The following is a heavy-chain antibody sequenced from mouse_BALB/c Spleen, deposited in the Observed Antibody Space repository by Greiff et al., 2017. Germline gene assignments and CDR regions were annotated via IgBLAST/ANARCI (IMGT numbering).Heavy chain of an antibody. D-gene: IGHD2-1*01. CDR3: VRRDGNYLWFAY. J-gene: IGHJ3*01. CDR1: GFTFNTYA. Sequence: EVQLVESGGGLVQPKGSLKLSCAASGFTFNTYAMNWVRQAPGKGLEWVARIRSKSNNYATYYADSVKDRFTISRDDSQSMLYLQMNNLKTEDTAMYYCVRRDGNYLWFAYWGQGTLVTVSA. CDR2: IRSKSNNYAT. V-gene: IGHV10-1*02.